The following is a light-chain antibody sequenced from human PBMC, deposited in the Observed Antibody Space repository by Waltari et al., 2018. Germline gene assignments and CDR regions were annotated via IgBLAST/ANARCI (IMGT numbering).Light chain of an antibody. Sequence: QSALTQPASVSGSPGPSITIPCTETSSDVWNYDYVSWYQQHPGKAPKLMIYDVTNRPPGVSNRFSGSKSGNTASLTISGLQAQDEADYYCSSYTTSATLVFGTGTKVTVL. CDR3: SSYTTSATLV. CDR2: DVT. V-gene: IGLV2-14*03. J-gene: IGLJ1*01. CDR1: SSDVWNYDY.